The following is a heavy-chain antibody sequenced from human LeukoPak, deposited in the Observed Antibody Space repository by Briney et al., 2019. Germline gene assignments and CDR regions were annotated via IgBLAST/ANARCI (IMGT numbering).Heavy chain of an antibody. Sequence: SETLSLTCTVSGGSISSYYWSWIRQPPGKGLEWIGYIYYSGSTNYNPSLKSRVTISVDTSKNQFSLKLSSVTAADTAVYYCARDHGVSFPALDAFDIWGQGTMVTVSS. J-gene: IGHJ3*02. CDR1: GGSISSYY. D-gene: IGHD6-13*01. CDR2: IYYSGST. CDR3: ARDHGVSFPALDAFDI. V-gene: IGHV4-59*12.